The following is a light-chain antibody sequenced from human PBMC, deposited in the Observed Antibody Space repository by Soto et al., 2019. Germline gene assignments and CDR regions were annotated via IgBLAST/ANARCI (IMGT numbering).Light chain of an antibody. J-gene: IGKJ1*01. Sequence: EIEITQSPGTLAVSPGKTSTRSCSASESVSSSYSACYQQKPGQAARLLIFGASSRATGTPDRFSGSWSGTDFTLTISRLXPEDFAVYYRQQYGSSPPWTFGQGTKVDIK. CDR3: QQYGSSPPWT. V-gene: IGKV3-20*01. CDR1: ESVSSSY. CDR2: GAS.